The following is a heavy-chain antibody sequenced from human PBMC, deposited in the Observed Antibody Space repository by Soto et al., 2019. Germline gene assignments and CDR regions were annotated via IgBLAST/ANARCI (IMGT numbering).Heavy chain of an antibody. Sequence: RGESLKISCKGSGYSFTSYWISWVRQMPGKGLEWMGRIDPSDSYANYSPSFQGHVTISADKSISTAYLQWSSLKASDTAMYYCARPNGYCSGGSCYSSYYGMDVWGQGTTVTVSS. D-gene: IGHD2-15*01. CDR1: GYSFTSYW. CDR2: IDPSDSYA. V-gene: IGHV5-10-1*01. CDR3: ARPNGYCSGGSCYSSYYGMDV. J-gene: IGHJ6*02.